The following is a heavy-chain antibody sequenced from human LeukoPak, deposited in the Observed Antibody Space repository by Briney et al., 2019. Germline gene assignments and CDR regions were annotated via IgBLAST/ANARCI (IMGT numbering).Heavy chain of an antibody. J-gene: IGHJ6*02. CDR1: GGSFSGYY. D-gene: IGHD2-2*01. Sequence: SETLSLTCAVYGGSFSGYYWSWIRQPPGKWLEGIGEINQSGSTNYNPSLKSRVTISVDTSKNQFSLKLSSVTAADTAVYYCARDKYCSSTSCYEGAYYYYGMDVWGQGTTVTVSS. CDR3: ARDKYCSSTSCYEGAYYYYGMDV. CDR2: INQSGST. V-gene: IGHV4-34*01.